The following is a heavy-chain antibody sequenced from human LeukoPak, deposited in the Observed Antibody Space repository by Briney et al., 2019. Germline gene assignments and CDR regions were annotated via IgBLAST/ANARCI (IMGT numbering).Heavy chain of an antibody. J-gene: IGHJ4*02. V-gene: IGHV3-11*01. CDR3: ARVDYDILTIADY. CDR1: GFTFSDYY. CDR2: ISSSGSTI. D-gene: IGHD3-9*01. Sequence: GGSLRLSCAASGFTFSDYYMSWIRQAPGKGLEWVSYISSSGSTIYYADSVKGRFTISRDNAKNSLYLQMNSLRAEDTAVHYCARVDYDILTIADYWGQGTLVTVSS.